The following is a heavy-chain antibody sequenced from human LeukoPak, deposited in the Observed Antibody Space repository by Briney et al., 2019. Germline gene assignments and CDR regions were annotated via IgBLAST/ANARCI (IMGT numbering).Heavy chain of an antibody. J-gene: IGHJ3*02. V-gene: IGHV4-30-4*01. Sequence: SETLSLTCSVSGGSISSGHYYWGWIRQPPGKGLEWIGDIFYSGSTYYNPSLKSRVTISIDTSKKHFSVNLSSVTVADTAVYYCAREAEWELQAYRAFDMWGQGTMVTVSS. D-gene: IGHD1-26*01. CDR1: GGSISSGHYY. CDR3: AREAEWELQAYRAFDM. CDR2: IFYSGST.